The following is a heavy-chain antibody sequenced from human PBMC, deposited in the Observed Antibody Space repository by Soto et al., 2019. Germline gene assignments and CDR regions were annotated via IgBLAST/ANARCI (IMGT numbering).Heavy chain of an antibody. CDR3: AKDRYLDHDSRGYLFDN. CDR1: GFTFNIYA. D-gene: IGHD3-22*01. CDR2: ISRYGDIT. V-gene: IGHV3-23*01. J-gene: IGHJ4*02. Sequence: GSLRLSCAASGFTFNIYAMTWVRQAPGKGLEWVSAISRYGDITYYADSVEGRFSISRDNSKNTLYLQMNSLRAEDTAVYYCAKDRYLDHDSRGYLFDNWAQGTLVTVSS.